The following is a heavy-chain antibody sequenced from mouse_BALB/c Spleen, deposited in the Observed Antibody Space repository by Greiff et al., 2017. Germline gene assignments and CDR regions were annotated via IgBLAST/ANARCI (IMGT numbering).Heavy chain of an antibody. CDR1: GFTFSSYG. Sequence: EVNVVESGGDLVKPGGSLKLSCAASGFTFSSYGMSWVRQTPDKRLEWVATISSGGSYTYYPDSVKGRFTISRDNAKNTLYLQMSSLKSEDTAMYYCARHGGNGNSYAMDYWGQGTSVTVSS. CDR3: ARHGGNGNSYAMDY. CDR2: ISSGGSYT. J-gene: IGHJ4*01. V-gene: IGHV5-6*01. D-gene: IGHD2-1*01.